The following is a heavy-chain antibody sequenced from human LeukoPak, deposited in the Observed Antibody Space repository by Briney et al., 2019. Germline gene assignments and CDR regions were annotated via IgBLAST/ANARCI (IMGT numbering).Heavy chain of an antibody. CDR1: GYTFTSYG. V-gene: IGHV1-18*01. CDR3: ARDWGSTYYYGSGTPGRY. Sequence: ASVKVSCKASGYTFTSYGISWVRQAPGQGLEWMGWISAYNGNTNYAQKLQGRVTMTTDTSTSTAYMELRSLRSDDTAVYYCARDWGSTYYYGSGTPGRYWGQGTLVTVSS. CDR2: ISAYNGNT. J-gene: IGHJ4*02. D-gene: IGHD3-10*01.